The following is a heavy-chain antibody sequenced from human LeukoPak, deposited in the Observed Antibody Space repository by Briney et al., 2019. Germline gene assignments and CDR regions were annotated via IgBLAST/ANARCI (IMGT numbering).Heavy chain of an antibody. Sequence: PGGSLRLSCAASGFTFSSYAMHWVRQAPGKGLEWVAVISYDGSNKYYADSVKGRFTISRDNSKNTLYLQMNSLRAEDTAVYYCARGDSSASNCFDPWGQGTLVTVSS. V-gene: IGHV3-30-3*01. J-gene: IGHJ5*02. D-gene: IGHD6-19*01. CDR1: GFTFSSYA. CDR3: ARGDSSASNCFDP. CDR2: ISYDGSNK.